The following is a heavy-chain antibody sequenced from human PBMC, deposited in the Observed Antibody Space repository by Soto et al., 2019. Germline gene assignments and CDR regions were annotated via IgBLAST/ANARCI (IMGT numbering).Heavy chain of an antibody. CDR3: AGGRRIQKFYYYYYYMDV. D-gene: IGHD5-18*01. J-gene: IGHJ6*03. V-gene: IGHV4-34*01. Sequence: SETLSLTCAVYGGSFSGYYWSWIRQPPGKGLEWIGEINHSGSTNYNPSLKSRVTISVDTSKNQFSLKLSSVTAADTAVYYCAGGRRIQKFYYYYYYMDVWGKGTTVTVSS. CDR1: GGSFSGYY. CDR2: INHSGST.